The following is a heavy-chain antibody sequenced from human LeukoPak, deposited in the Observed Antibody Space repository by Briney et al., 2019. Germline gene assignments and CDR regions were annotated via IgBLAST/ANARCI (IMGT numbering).Heavy chain of an antibody. CDR2: IKQDGSEK. D-gene: IGHD1-26*01. CDR3: AKNAESIVGARTYYFDY. CDR1: GFTFSSYW. J-gene: IGHJ4*02. V-gene: IGHV3-7*03. Sequence: PGGSLRLSCAASGFTFSSYWMSWVRQAPGNGLEWVANIKQDGSEKYYVDSVKGRFTISRDNAKNSLYLQMNSLRAEDTAVYYCAKNAESIVGARTYYFDYWGQGTLVTVSS.